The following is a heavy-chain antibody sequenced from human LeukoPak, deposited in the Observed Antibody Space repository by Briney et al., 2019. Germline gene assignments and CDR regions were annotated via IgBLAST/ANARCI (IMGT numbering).Heavy chain of an antibody. V-gene: IGHV3-21*01. D-gene: IGHD3-22*01. CDR3: ARHVVAVGFDY. CDR1: GFTFSTYS. J-gene: IGHJ4*02. CDR2: ITRSSSYI. Sequence: TGGSLRLSCAASGFTFSTYSMNWVRQAPGKGLEWVSSITRSSSYIYYADSVKGRFTIARDNAKNSLYLQMNSLRADDTAVYYCARHVVAVGFDYWGQGTLVTVSS.